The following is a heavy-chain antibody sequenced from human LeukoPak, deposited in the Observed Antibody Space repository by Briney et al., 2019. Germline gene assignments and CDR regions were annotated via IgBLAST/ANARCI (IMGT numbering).Heavy chain of an antibody. Sequence: SEALSLTCTVSGASISSSSYYWGWIRQPPGKGREWIATIYYSGSTYYNPSLKSRVTISVDTSKNQFSLNVSSMTAADTAVYYCARQGEGGRAFDIWGQGTMVTVSS. CDR3: ARQGEGGRAFDI. J-gene: IGHJ3*02. CDR2: IYYSGST. D-gene: IGHD1-26*01. V-gene: IGHV4-39*01. CDR1: GASISSSSYY.